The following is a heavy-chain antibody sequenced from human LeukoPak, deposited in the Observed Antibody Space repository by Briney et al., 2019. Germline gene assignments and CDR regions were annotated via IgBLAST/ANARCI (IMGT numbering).Heavy chain of an antibody. CDR3: ARLSSGSSKPAFDY. D-gene: IGHD3-10*01. CDR1: GYTFTNYW. V-gene: IGHV5-51*01. CDR2: IYPDDSDT. J-gene: IGHJ4*02. Sequence: GESLKISCKGSGYTFTNYWIGWVRQVPGKGLEWMGIIYPDDSDTRYRPSFQGQVTISADKSISTAYLQWSSLKVSDTAMYYCARLSSGSSKPAFDYWGQGTLVTVSS.